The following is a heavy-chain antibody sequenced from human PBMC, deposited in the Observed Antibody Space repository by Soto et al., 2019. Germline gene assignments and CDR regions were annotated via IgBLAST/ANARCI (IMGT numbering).Heavy chain of an antibody. CDR1: GFTFSSYP. J-gene: IGHJ6*02. CDR2: ISSRGDT. V-gene: IGHV3-21*01. CDR3: AREETAWPLACGLDV. Sequence: PGGSLRLSCAASGFTFSSYPMHWVRQAPGKGLEWVSSISSRGDTYYADSVKGRFTISRDNAKNSVSLQMDSLRAEDAAVYYCAREETAWPLACGLDVWGQGTTVTVSS. D-gene: IGHD2-21*02.